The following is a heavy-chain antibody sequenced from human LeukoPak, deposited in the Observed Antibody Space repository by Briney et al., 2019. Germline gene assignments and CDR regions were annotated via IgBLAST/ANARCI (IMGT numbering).Heavy chain of an antibody. D-gene: IGHD3-10*01. CDR3: AARYYYGSGSYYNEPSFDY. Sequence: SVKVSCKASGYTFSRYGITWVRQAPGQGLEWMGWISAYNGDTKYAQKLQGRVTMTTDTSTTTAYLELRSLRSEDTAVYYCAARYYYGSGSYYNEPSFDYWGQGTLVTVSS. V-gene: IGHV1-18*01. CDR2: ISAYNGDT. CDR1: GYTFSRYG. J-gene: IGHJ4*02.